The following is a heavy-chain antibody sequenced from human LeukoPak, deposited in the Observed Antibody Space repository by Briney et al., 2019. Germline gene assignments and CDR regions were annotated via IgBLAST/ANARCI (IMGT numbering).Heavy chain of an antibody. V-gene: IGHV3-13*05. CDR3: ARAVGGAFDC. D-gene: IGHD1-26*01. CDR2: IGTAGDP. Sequence: PGGSLRLSCAASGFTFSRYDMHWVRQITGKGLEWVSGIGTAGDPYYPVYVKGRFTISRENAKNSLYLQMNSLRAGDTAVYYCARAVGGAFDCWGQGTRVSVSS. J-gene: IGHJ4*02. CDR1: GFTFSRYD.